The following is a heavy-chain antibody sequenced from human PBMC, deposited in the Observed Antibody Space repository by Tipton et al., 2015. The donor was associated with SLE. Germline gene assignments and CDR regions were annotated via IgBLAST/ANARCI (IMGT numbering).Heavy chain of an antibody. CDR2: IYYSGST. CDR1: GGSISSYY. V-gene: IGHV4-39*07. D-gene: IGHD6-13*01. J-gene: IGHJ4*02. Sequence: LRFSCTVSGGSISSYYWGWIRQPPGKGLEWIGSIYYSGSTYYNPSLKSRVTISVDTSKNQFSLKLSSVTAADTAVYYCAKGYSSSPFDYWGQGTLVTVSS. CDR3: AKGYSSSPFDY.